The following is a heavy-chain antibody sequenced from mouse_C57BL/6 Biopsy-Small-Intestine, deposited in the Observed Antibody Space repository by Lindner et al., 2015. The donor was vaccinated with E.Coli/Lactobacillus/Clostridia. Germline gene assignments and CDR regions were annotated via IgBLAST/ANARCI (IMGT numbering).Heavy chain of an antibody. V-gene: IGHV1-55*01. Sequence: VQLQESGAELMKPGASVKLSCKATGYTFTNYWITWVKQRPGQGLEWIGEIYPGSGTTNYNEKFKNRATLTVDTSSSTVYMQLSNLTAEDSAVFYCARSAPVIDFYVTSPWFPYWGQGTLVTVSA. CDR1: GYTFTNYW. D-gene: IGHD1-1*01. CDR2: IYPGSGTT. CDR3: ARSAPVIDFYVTSPWFPY. J-gene: IGHJ3*01.